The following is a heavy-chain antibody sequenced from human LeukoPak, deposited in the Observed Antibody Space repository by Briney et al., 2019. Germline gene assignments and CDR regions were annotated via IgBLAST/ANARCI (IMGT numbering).Heavy chain of an antibody. J-gene: IGHJ4*02. V-gene: IGHV3-30*02. CDR3: AKDQMWFGELFYFDY. Sequence: GGSLRLSCAASGFTFSSYGMHWVRQAPGKGLEWVAFIRYDGSNKYYADSVKGRFTISRDNSKNTLYLQMNSLRAEDTAVYYCAKDQMWFGELFYFDYWGQGTLVTVSS. CDR1: GFTFSSYG. CDR2: IRYDGSNK. D-gene: IGHD3-10*01.